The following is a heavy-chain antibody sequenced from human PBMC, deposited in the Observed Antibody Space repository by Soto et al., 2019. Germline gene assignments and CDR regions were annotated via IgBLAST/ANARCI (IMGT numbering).Heavy chain of an antibody. J-gene: IGHJ4*02. Sequence: SVKVSCKASGGTFSSYAISWVRQAPGQGLEWMGGIIPIFGTANYAQKFQGRVTITADESTSTAYMELSSLRSEDTAVYYCAGGSYYYDSSGYYFDYWGQGTLVTVSS. D-gene: IGHD3-22*01. CDR3: AGGSYYYDSSGYYFDY. V-gene: IGHV1-69*13. CDR1: GGTFSSYA. CDR2: IIPIFGTA.